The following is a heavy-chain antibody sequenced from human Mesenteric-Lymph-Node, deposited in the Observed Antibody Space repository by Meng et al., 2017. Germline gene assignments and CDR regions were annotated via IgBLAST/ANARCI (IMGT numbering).Heavy chain of an antibody. CDR1: GFTFSGHW. J-gene: IGHJ4*02. V-gene: IGHV3-74*01. CDR3: TRDFDWSSAS. CDR2: INPDGSAT. Sequence: EVQSVESGGGLVQPGGSLRLSCAAPGFTFSGHWMHWVRQAPGKGLAWVSRINPDGSATGYADSVKGRFTVSRDNAKNTLYLQMNSLSAEDTAVYYCTRDFDWSSASWGQGTLVTVSS. D-gene: IGHD3-9*01.